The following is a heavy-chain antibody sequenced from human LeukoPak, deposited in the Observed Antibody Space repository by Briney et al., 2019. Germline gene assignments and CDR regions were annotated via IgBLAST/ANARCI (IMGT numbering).Heavy chain of an antibody. Sequence: SETLSLTCAVYGGSFSGYYLSWIRQPPGKGLEWIGEINHSGSTNYNPSLKSRVTISVDTSKNQFSLKLSSVTAADTAVYYCARGGARYSYGSRYYYYYYMDVWGKGTTVTVSS. J-gene: IGHJ6*03. CDR3: ARGGARYSYGSRYYYYYYMDV. V-gene: IGHV4-34*01. CDR2: INHSGST. D-gene: IGHD5-18*01. CDR1: GGSFSGYY.